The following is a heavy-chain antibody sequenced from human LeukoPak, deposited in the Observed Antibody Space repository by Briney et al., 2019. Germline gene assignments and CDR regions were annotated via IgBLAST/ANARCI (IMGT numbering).Heavy chain of an antibody. Sequence: ASVKVSCKPSGYTFTGYYLHWVRQAPGQALERMGWINPNTGATIYAQKFQGRVTMSRDTSSSTAYMDLSYLRSDDTAVYFCARDRVGSGWPRPFYFEFWGQGTLVTVSS. D-gene: IGHD6-19*01. J-gene: IGHJ4*02. V-gene: IGHV1-2*02. CDR2: INPNTGAT. CDR3: ARDRVGSGWPRPFYFEF. CDR1: GYTFTGYY.